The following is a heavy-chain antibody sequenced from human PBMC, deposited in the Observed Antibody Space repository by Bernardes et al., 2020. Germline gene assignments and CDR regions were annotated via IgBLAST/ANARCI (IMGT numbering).Heavy chain of an antibody. D-gene: IGHD3-10*01. J-gene: IGHJ6*02. CDR3: AKDNTGSGSYADYYYYYGMDV. Sequence: GGSLRLSCAASGFTFDDYAMHWVRQAPGKGLEWVSLISWDGGSTYYADSVKGRFTISRDNSKNSLYLQMNSLRAEDTALYYCAKDNTGSGSYADYYYYYGMDVWGQGTTVTVSS. CDR1: GFTFDDYA. V-gene: IGHV3-43D*04. CDR2: ISWDGGST.